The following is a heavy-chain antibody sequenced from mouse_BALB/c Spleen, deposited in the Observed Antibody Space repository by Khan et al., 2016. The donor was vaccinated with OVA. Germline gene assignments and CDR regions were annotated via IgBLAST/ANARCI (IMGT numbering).Heavy chain of an antibody. CDR2: INPGSGGT. CDR1: GYAFTNYL. Sequence: QVQLQQSGAELVRPGTSVKVSCKASGYAFTNYLIEWVKQRPGQGLEWIGVINPGSGGTNYNEKFKGKATLTADKSSSTAYMQLSSLTSDVPAVFFCTRGWFGGFAYWGQGTLVTVSA. D-gene: IGHD1-1*02. V-gene: IGHV1-54*01. J-gene: IGHJ3*01. CDR3: TRGWFGGFAY.